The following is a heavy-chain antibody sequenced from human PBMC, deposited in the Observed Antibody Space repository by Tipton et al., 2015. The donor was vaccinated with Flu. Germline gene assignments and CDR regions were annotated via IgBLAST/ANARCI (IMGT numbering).Heavy chain of an antibody. J-gene: IGHJ3*02. CDR2: ISYDGSNK. D-gene: IGHD2-15*01. CDR1: GFTFSSYA. CDR3: ARDKWGFDAFDI. V-gene: IGHV3-30-3*01. Sequence: SLRLSCAASGFTFSSYAMHWVRQAPGKGPEWVAVISYDGSNKYYADSVKGRFTSSRDTSKNTLYLQMNSLRAEDTDVYYCARDKWGFDAFDIWGQGTMVNVSS.